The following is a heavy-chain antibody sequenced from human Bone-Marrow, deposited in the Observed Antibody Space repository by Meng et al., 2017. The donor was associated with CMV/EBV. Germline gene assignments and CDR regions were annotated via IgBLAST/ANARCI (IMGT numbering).Heavy chain of an antibody. CDR1: GGSFSGYY. D-gene: IGHD2-21*01. V-gene: IGHV4-34*01. CDR2: INHSGST. Sequence: SETLSLTCAVYGGSFSGYYWSWIRQPPGKGLEWIGEINHSGSTNYNPSLKSRVTISVDTSKNQFSLKLSSVTAADTAVYYCARTAYCGGDCYAVTLWGQGTMVPVPS. CDR3: ARTAYCGGDCYAVTL. J-gene: IGHJ3*01.